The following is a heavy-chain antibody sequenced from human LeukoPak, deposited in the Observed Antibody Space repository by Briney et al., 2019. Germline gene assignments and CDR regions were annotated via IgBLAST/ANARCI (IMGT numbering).Heavy chain of an antibody. V-gene: IGHV3-23*01. D-gene: IGHD1-26*01. CDR3: AKDGNYFNFDS. CDR1: GFTFSSYV. J-gene: IGHJ4*02. Sequence: GGSLRLSCVASGFTFSSYVMNWVRQAPGKGLEWVSTITGSGDNTHHADSVKGRFTISRDNSINTLYLQMNSLRAEDTAIYYCAKDGNYFNFDSWGQGTLVTVSS. CDR2: ITGSGDNT.